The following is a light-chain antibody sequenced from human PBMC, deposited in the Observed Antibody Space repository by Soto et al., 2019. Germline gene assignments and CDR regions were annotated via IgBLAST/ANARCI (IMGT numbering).Light chain of an antibody. V-gene: IGLV2-23*03. CDR1: SGDIGSYNR. J-gene: IGLJ3*02. Sequence: QSALTQPASVSGSPGQSITISCTGTSGDIGSYNRVSWYQQHPGKAPKLIIYEGNKRPSGVSRRFSGSKSADTASLTISGLQAEDEAEYYCCSYVDTSAFVRFGGGTQLTVL. CDR3: CSYVDTSAFVR. CDR2: EGN.